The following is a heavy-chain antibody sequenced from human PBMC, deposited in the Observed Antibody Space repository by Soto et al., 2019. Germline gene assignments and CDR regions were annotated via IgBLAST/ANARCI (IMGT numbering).Heavy chain of an antibody. CDR1: LVSISSGNW. CDR3: ATQDVTTTGNY. J-gene: IGHJ4*02. D-gene: IGHD1-1*01. V-gene: IGHV4-4*02. CDR2: ISHSGTT. Sequence: QVQLQESGPGLVEPSGTLSLTCAVSLVSISSGNWWSWVRQPPGRGLEYIGEISHSGTTNYNPSLESRLTISLDAAKNQFYLKLTSVNDADPAVYYCATQDVTTTGNYWGLGTLVIVYS.